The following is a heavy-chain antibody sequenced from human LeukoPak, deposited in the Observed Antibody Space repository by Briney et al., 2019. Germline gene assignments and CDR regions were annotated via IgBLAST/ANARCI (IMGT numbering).Heavy chain of an antibody. V-gene: IGHV1-18*01. D-gene: IGHD6-13*01. Sequence: ASVKVSCKASGYSFSRYGISWVRQAPGQGLEWMGWFSTYNGNTNYAQKFQGRVTMTTDTSTNTAYMELRSLRSEDTAVYYCARWRYSSSWYQQLGYWYFDLWGRGTLVTVSS. CDR3: ARWRYSSSWYQQLGYWYFDL. J-gene: IGHJ2*01. CDR2: FSTYNGNT. CDR1: GYSFSRYG.